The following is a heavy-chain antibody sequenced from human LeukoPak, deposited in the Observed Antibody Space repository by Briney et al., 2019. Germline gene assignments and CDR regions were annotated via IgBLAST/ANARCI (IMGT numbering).Heavy chain of an antibody. Sequence: GGSLRLSCAASGFTFNNYVMSWVRQAPGKGLEWVSSIKISGYADYADSVKGRFTISRDNSKNTLYLQMNSLRVEDTAVYYCAKVRPPPGSGWYGGDDSWGQGTLVTVSS. CDR1: GFTFNNYV. J-gene: IGHJ4*02. CDR2: IKISGYA. D-gene: IGHD6-19*01. V-gene: IGHV3-23*01. CDR3: AKVRPPPGSGWYGGDDS.